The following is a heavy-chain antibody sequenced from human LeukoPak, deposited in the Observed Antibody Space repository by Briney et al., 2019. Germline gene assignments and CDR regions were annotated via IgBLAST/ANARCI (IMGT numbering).Heavy chain of an antibody. J-gene: IGHJ4*02. CDR2: IIPIFGTA. D-gene: IGHD3-22*01. CDR3: ARGSGSTYYDLDY. V-gene: IGHV1-69*05. CDR1: GGTFSSYA. Sequence: SVKVSCKASGGTFSSYAISWVRQAPGQGLEWMGGIIPIFGTANYAQKFQGRVTITTDESTSTAYMELSSLRSEDTAVYYCARGSGSTYYDLDYWGQGTLVTASS.